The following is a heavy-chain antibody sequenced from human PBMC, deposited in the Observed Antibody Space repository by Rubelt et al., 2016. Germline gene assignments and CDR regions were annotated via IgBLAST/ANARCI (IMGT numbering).Heavy chain of an antibody. CDR3: AKGSSGWYGNWFDL. CDR2: ISGSGGST. J-gene: IGHJ5*02. Sequence: SSYAMSWVRQAPGKGLEWVSAISGSGGSTYYADSVKGRFTISRDNSKNTLYLQMNSLRAEDTAVYYCAKGSSGWYGNWFDLWGQGTLVTVSS. V-gene: IGHV3-23*01. CDR1: SSYA. D-gene: IGHD6-19*01.